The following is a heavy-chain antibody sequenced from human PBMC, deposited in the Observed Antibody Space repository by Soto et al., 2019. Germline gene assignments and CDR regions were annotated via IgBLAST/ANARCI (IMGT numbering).Heavy chain of an antibody. Sequence: GGSLRLSCAASGFTFSSYAMSWVRQAPGKGLEWVSAISGSGGSTYYADSVKGRFTISRDNSKNTLYLQMNSLRAEDTAVYYCAGTSGIYPQYYMDVWGKGTTVTVSS. CDR3: AGTSGIYPQYYMDV. CDR1: GFTFSSYA. CDR2: ISGSGGST. D-gene: IGHD1-7*01. V-gene: IGHV3-23*01. J-gene: IGHJ6*03.